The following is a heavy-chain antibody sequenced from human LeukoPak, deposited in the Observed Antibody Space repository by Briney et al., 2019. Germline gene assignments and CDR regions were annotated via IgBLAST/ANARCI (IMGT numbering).Heavy chain of an antibody. CDR1: GYTFTSHY. CDR2: INPSGGNT. Sequence: GASAKVSCKASGYTFTSHYMHWVRQAPGQGLEWMGIINPSGGNTSHAQKFQGRVTMTRDTSTSTVHMELRSLRSEDTAVYYCARERAATGTGALDIWGQGTMVTVSS. V-gene: IGHV1-46*01. J-gene: IGHJ3*02. D-gene: IGHD1-1*01. CDR3: ARERAATGTGALDI.